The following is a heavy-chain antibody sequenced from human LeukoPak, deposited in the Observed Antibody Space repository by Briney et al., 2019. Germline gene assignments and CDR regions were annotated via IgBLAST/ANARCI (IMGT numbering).Heavy chain of an antibody. CDR3: ARRSGYTFFDY. CDR2: INHSGST. Sequence: PSETLSLTCTVSGGSISSSSYYWGWIRQPPGKGLEWIGEINHSGSTNYNPSLKSRVTISVDTSKNQFSLKLSSVTAADTAVYYCARRSGYTFFDYWGQGTLVTVSS. J-gene: IGHJ4*02. CDR1: GGSISSSSYY. D-gene: IGHD3-3*01. V-gene: IGHV4-39*07.